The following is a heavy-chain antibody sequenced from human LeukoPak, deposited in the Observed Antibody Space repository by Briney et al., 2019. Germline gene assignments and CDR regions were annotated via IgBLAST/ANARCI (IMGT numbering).Heavy chain of an antibody. V-gene: IGHV3-23*01. CDR1: GFTFSSYA. CDR3: AKMGAGAVVPAAPGDYFDY. D-gene: IGHD2-2*01. Sequence: GGSLRLSCAASGFTFSSYAMSWVRQAPGKGLEWVSAISGSGGSTYYADSVKGRFTISRDNSKNTLYLQMNSLRAEDTAVYYCAKMGAGAVVPAAPGDYFDYWGQGTLVTVSS. J-gene: IGHJ4*02. CDR2: ISGSGGST.